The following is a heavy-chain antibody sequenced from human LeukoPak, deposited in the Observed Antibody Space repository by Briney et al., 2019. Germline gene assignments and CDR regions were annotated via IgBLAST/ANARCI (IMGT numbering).Heavy chain of an antibody. V-gene: IGHV3-30-3*01. CDR3: AREMATNKPS. CDR1: GFTFSSYA. J-gene: IGHJ5*02. Sequence: PGGSLRLSCAASGFTFSSYAMHWVRQAPGKGLEWVAVISYDGSNKYYADSVKGRFTISGDNSKNTLYLQMNSLRAEDTAVYYCAREMATNKPSWGQGTLVTVSS. CDR2: ISYDGSNK. D-gene: IGHD5-24*01.